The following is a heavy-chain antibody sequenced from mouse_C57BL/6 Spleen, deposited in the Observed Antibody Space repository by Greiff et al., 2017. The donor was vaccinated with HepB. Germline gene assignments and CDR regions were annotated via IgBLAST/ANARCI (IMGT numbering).Heavy chain of an antibody. V-gene: IGHV1-72*01. CDR1: GYTFTSYW. Sequence: QVQLQQPGAELVKPGASVKLSCKASGYTFTSYWMHWVKQRPGRGLEWIGRIDPNSGGTKYNEKFKSKATLTVDKPSSTAYMQLSSLTSEDSAVYYFASHYGSSHYYYAMDYWGQGTSVTVSS. D-gene: IGHD1-1*01. J-gene: IGHJ4*01. CDR3: ASHYGSSHYYYAMDY. CDR2: IDPNSGGT.